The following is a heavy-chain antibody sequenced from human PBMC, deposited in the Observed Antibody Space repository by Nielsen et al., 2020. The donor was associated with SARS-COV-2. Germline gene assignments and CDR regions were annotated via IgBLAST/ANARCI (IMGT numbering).Heavy chain of an antibody. CDR1: GFTFSDYY. V-gene: IGHV3-11*03. Sequence: GESLKISCAASGFTFSDYYMSWIRQAPGKGLEWVSYISSSSSYTNYADSVKGRFTISRDNAKNSLYLQMNSLRAEDTAVYYCARAGPYGTTFDYWGQGTLVTVSS. D-gene: IGHD1/OR15-1a*01. J-gene: IGHJ4*02. CDR3: ARAGPYGTTFDY. CDR2: ISSSSSYT.